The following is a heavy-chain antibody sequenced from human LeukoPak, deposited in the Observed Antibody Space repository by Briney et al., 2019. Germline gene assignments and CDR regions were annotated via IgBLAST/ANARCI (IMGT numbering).Heavy chain of an antibody. CDR3: ARDWRDVYYYMDV. CDR2: ISASGST. J-gene: IGHJ6*03. D-gene: IGHD3-3*01. CDR1: GGSISSYY. V-gene: IGHV4-4*07. Sequence: PSETLSLTCTVSGGSISSYYWNWIRQPAGKGLEWIGRISASGSTDYNPSLKSRVTMSVDTSKNQFSLKLSSVTAADTAVYYCARDWRDVYYYMDVWGKGTTVTVSS.